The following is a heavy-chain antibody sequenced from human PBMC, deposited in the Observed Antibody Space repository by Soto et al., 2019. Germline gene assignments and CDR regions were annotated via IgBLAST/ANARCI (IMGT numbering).Heavy chain of an antibody. J-gene: IGHJ3*02. Sequence: QVPLVESGGGVVQPGRSLRLSCAASGFTFSSYGMHWVRQAPGKGLEWVAVIWYDGSNKYYADSVKGRFTISRDNSKNTLYLKMNSLRAEDTAVYYCARKGGIAVAGTIEDAFDIWGQGTMVTVSS. CDR1: GFTFSSYG. CDR2: IWYDGSNK. D-gene: IGHD6-19*01. V-gene: IGHV3-33*01. CDR3: ARKGGIAVAGTIEDAFDI.